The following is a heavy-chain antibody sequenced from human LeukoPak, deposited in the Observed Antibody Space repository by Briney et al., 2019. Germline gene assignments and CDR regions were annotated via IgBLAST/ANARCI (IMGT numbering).Heavy chain of an antibody. CDR3: ARGSSGTGVDY. V-gene: IGHV4-34*01. J-gene: IGHJ4*02. CDR2: INHSGST. CDR1: GGSFSGYY. D-gene: IGHD6-25*01. Sequence: PSETLSLTCAVYGGSFSGYYWSWIRQPPGKGLGWIGEINHSGSTNYNPSLKSRVTISVDTSKNQFSLKLSSVTAADTAVYYCARGSSGTGVDYWGQGTLVTVSS.